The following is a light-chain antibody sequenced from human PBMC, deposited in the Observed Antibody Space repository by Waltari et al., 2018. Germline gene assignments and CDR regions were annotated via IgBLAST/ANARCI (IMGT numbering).Light chain of an antibody. CDR3: QQLNSYPT. Sequence: DIQLTQSPSFLSASVGDRVTITCRASPGISSYLAWYQQQPGTAPKLLIYAASTLQSGVPSRFSGSGSGTEFTLTISSLQPEDFATYYCQQLNSYPTFGQGTRLEIK. J-gene: IGKJ5*01. V-gene: IGKV1-9*01. CDR2: AAS. CDR1: PGISSY.